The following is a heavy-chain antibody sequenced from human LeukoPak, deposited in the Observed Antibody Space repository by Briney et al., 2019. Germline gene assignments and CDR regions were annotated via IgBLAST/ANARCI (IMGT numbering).Heavy chain of an antibody. D-gene: IGHD3-3*01. CDR1: GFTFSSYA. V-gene: IGHV3-23*01. CDR3: AKTSYYDFWRGYYKGRYYFDY. CDR2: ISGSGGST. J-gene: IGHJ4*02. Sequence: GGSLRLSCAASGFTFSSYAMSWVRQAPGKGLEWVSAISGSGGSTYYADSVKGRFTISRDNSKNTLYLQMNSLRAEDTAVYYCAKTSYYDFWRGYYKGRYYFDYWGQGTLVTVSS.